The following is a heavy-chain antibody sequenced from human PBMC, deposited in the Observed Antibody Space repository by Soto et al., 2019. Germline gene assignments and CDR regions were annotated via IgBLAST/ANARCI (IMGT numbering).Heavy chain of an antibody. Sequence: GGSLRLSCAVSGFTFSAYWMHWVRQVPGKGLTWVSRISDDGSTATYADSVKGRFVISRDNAKNSLYLEMNTLRVDDSGLNYCARGPRVSSTGTGAHWGRGTLVTVSS. CDR2: ISDDGSTA. V-gene: IGHV3-74*01. J-gene: IGHJ4*02. CDR3: ARGPRVSSTGTGAH. D-gene: IGHD1-1*01. CDR1: GFTFSAYW.